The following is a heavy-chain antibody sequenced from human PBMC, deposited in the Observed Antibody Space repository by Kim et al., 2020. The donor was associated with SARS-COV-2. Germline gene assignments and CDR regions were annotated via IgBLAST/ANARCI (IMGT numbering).Heavy chain of an antibody. CDR3: ARHGTRGAYYDILTGYYTRGFDY. CDR1: GGSISSSSYY. CDR2: IYYSGST. J-gene: IGHJ4*02. D-gene: IGHD3-9*01. Sequence: SETLSLTCTVSGGSISSSSYYWGWIRQPPGKGLEWIGSIYYSGSTYYNPSLKSRVTISVDTSKNQFSLKLSSVTAADTAVYYCARHGTRGAYYDILTGYYTRGFDYWGQGTLVTVSS. V-gene: IGHV4-39*01.